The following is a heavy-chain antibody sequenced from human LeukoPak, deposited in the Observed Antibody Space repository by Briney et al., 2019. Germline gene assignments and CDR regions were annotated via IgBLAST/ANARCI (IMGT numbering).Heavy chain of an antibody. Sequence: SETLSLTCAVYGESFSGYYWSWIRQPPAKGLEWIGEINHSGGTNYNPSLKSRVTISVDTSKNQFSLKLSSVTAAATAVYYCARGDYYDSSVPGYWGQGTLVTVSS. D-gene: IGHD3-22*01. CDR3: ARGDYYDSSVPGY. J-gene: IGHJ4*02. CDR2: INHSGGT. CDR1: GESFSGYY. V-gene: IGHV4-34*01.